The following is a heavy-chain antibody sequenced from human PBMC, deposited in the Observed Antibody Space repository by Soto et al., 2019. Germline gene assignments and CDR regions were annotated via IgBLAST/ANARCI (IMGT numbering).Heavy chain of an antibody. J-gene: IGHJ6*03. Sequence: EVQLVESGGGLVQPGGSLRLSCAASGFTFSSYYMSWVRQAPGKGLEWVANIKQDGSEKYYVDSVKGRFTISRDNAKNSLYLQMNSLRAEDTAVYYCARETAVRRTTYYYYYMDVWGKGTTVTVSS. V-gene: IGHV3-7*01. CDR3: ARETAVRRTTYYYYYMDV. D-gene: IGHD1-1*01. CDR1: GFTFSSYY. CDR2: IKQDGSEK.